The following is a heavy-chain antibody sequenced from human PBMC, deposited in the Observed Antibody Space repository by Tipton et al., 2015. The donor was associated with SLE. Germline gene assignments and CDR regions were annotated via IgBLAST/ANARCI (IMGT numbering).Heavy chain of an antibody. CDR2: ISAYNGNT. CDR1: GYTFTIYG. Sequence: QVQLVQSGAEVKKPGASVKVSCKASGYTFTIYGISWVRQAPGQGLEWMGWISAYNGNTNYAQKLQGRVTMTTDTPTSTAYMELRSLRSDDTAVYYCAREVYSGSYYYYYGMDVWGQGTTVTISS. J-gene: IGHJ6*02. V-gene: IGHV1-18*01. D-gene: IGHD3-10*01. CDR3: AREVYSGSYYYYYGMDV.